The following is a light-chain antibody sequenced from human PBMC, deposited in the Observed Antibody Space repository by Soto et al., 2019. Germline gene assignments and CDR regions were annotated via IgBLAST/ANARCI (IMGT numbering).Light chain of an antibody. J-gene: IGLJ2*01. CDR2: DNN. Sequence: QSVLTQPPSVSAAPGQKVTISCSGSTSNIGNNYVFWYQQLPGTAPKLLIYDNNKRPSGIPDRFSGSKSGTSGTLGITGLQTGDEADYYCGTWDSSLSGMVFGGGTKVTVL. CDR1: TSNIGNNY. V-gene: IGLV1-51*01. CDR3: GTWDSSLSGMV.